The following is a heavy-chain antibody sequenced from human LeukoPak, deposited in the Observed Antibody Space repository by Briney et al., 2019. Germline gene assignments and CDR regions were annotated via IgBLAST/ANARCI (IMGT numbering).Heavy chain of an antibody. V-gene: IGHV3-66*01. J-gene: IGHJ4*02. CDR2: IYSGGST. D-gene: IGHD6-19*01. CDR1: GFTVSTNY. Sequence: GGSLRFSCAASGFTVSTNYMNWVRQAPGKGLEWVSVIYSGGSTYYADSVRGRFTISRDNSKNTLYLQMNSLRAEDTAVYYCARGVRIAVAGNIDYWGQGTLVTVSS. CDR3: ARGVRIAVAGNIDY.